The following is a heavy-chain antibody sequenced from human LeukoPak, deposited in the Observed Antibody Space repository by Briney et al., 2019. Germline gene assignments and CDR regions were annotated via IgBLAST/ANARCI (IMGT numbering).Heavy chain of an antibody. CDR3: AKDLRPIVGATTFAY. D-gene: IGHD1-26*01. CDR2: MSGSGGST. J-gene: IGHJ4*02. V-gene: IGHV3-23*01. CDR1: GFTFSSYA. Sequence: PGGSLRLSCAASGFTFSSYAMSWVRQAPGKGLEWVSGMSGSGGSTYYADSVKVRFTISRDNSKNTLYLQMNSLRAEDTAVYYCAKDLRPIVGATTFAYWGQGTLVTVSS.